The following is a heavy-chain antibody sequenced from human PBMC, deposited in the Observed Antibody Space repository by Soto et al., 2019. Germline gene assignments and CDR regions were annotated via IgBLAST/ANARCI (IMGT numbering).Heavy chain of an antibody. V-gene: IGHV4-39*01. CDR1: GGAISSSDSY. CDR3: ARRGLILVPL. J-gene: IGHJ3*01. CDR2: IYYGGST. Sequence: QLQLQESGPGLVKPSETLSLTCTVSGGAISSSDSYWVWIRQPPGKGLEWVGSIYYGGSTYYNPSRKSRVTISVDTCKNMVSLNLFSVTAADTAIYYCARRGLILVPLGGQGTMVTVSS. D-gene: IGHD1-26*01.